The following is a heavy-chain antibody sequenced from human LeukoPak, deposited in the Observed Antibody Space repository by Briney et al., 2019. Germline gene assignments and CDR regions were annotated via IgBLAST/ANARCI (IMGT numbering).Heavy chain of an antibody. CDR1: GFTSSSYA. J-gene: IGHJ4*02. V-gene: IGHV3-30-3*01. CDR2: ISYDGSNK. D-gene: IGHD3-10*01. CDR3: ARSIWYYYGSGSYLYYFDY. Sequence: GGSLRLSCAASGFTSSSYAMHWVRQAPGKGLEWVAVISYDGSNKYYADSVKGRFTISRDNSKNTLYLQMNSLRAEDTAVYYCARSIWYYYGSGSYLYYFDYWGQGTLVTVSS.